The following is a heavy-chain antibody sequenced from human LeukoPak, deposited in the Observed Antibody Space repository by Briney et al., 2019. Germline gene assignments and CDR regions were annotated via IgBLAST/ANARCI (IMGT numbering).Heavy chain of an antibody. CDR1: GFTFSSYE. CDR2: ISSSGSTI. CDR3: ARDHGADYVWGSHRYTAAY. D-gene: IGHD3-16*02. V-gene: IGHV3-48*03. J-gene: IGHJ4*02. Sequence: GGSLRLSCAASGFTFSSYEMNWVRQAPGKGLEWVSYISSSGSTIYYADSVKGRFTISRDNAKNSLYLQMNSLRAEDTAVYYCARDHGADYVWGSHRYTAAYWGQGTLVTVSS.